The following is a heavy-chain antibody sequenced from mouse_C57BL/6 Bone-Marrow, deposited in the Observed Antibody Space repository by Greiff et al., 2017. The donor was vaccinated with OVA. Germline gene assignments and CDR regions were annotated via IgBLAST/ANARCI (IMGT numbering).Heavy chain of an antibody. CDR3: ARQGVASSYWYFDV. J-gene: IGHJ1*03. V-gene: IGHV5-12*01. CDR1: GFTFSDYY. CDR2: ISNGGGST. D-gene: IGHD1-1*02. Sequence: EVKLVESGGGLVQPGGSLKLSCAASGFTFSDYYMYWVRQTPEKRLEWVAYISNGGGSTYYPDTVKGRFTISRDNAKNTLYLQMSRLKSEDTAMYYCARQGVASSYWYFDVWGTGTTVTVSS.